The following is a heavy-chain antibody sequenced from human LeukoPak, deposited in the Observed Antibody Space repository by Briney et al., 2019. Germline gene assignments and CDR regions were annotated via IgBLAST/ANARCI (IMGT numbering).Heavy chain of an antibody. CDR3: AIDPNWGTHS. J-gene: IGHJ4*02. CDR1: GFTFSSYA. CDR2: ISGSGGGI. Sequence: GGSLRLSCAASGFTFSSYAMSWVRQAPGKGLEWVSAISGSGGGIHYADSVKGRFTISRDNSKNALYLQMNSLRVEDTAVYYCAIDPNWGTHSWGQGVLVTVSS. D-gene: IGHD7-27*01. V-gene: IGHV3-23*01.